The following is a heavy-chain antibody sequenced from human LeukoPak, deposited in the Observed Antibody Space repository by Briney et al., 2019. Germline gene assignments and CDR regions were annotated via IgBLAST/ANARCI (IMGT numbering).Heavy chain of an antibody. CDR1: RFAFSNYW. J-gene: IGHJ6*02. Sequence: GGSLRLSCAASRFAFSNYWMNWVRQAPGKGLEWVANIKEDGSEKYYVDSVKGRFTISRDNAKNSLYLQMNSLRAEGTAVYYCARLSAMDVWGQGTTVTVSS. CDR2: IKEDGSEK. V-gene: IGHV3-7*01. D-gene: IGHD2/OR15-2a*01. CDR3: ARLSAMDV.